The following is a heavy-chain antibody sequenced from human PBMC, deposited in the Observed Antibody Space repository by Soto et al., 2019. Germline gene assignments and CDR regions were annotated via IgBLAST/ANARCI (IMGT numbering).Heavy chain of an antibody. V-gene: IGHV1-69*13. CDR2: IIPIFGTA. J-gene: IGHJ5*02. CDR3: ARGNYDILTGRESNWFGP. CDR1: GGTFSSYA. Sequence: ASVKVSCKASGGTFSSYAISWVRQAPGQGLEWMGGIIPIFGTANYAQKFQGRVTITADESTSTAYMELSSLRSEDTAVYYCARGNYDILTGRESNWFGPWGQGTLVTVSS. D-gene: IGHD3-9*01.